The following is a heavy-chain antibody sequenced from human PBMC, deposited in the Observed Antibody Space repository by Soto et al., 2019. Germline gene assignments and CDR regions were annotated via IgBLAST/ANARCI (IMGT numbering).Heavy chain of an antibody. CDR3: VTGYSSSYTYTLGY. D-gene: IGHD6-13*01. J-gene: IGHJ4*02. Sequence: GGSLRLSCAASGFPFSTYWMHWVRHAPGKGLVWVSRINSDGRSTSYADSVKGRFTISRDNAKNTLYLQMSSLRAEDTAVYYCVTGYSSSYTYTLGYWGQGTQVTVS. V-gene: IGHV3-74*01. CDR2: INSDGRST. CDR1: GFPFSTYW.